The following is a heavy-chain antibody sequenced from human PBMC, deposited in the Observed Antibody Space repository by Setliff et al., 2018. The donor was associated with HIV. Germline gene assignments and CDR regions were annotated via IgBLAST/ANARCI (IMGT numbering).Heavy chain of an antibody. CDR2: ISGSGSTT. Sequence: PGGSLRLSCAASGFTFSSAWMNWVRQAPGKGLEWVSSISGSGSTTYYADSVKGRLTISRDNSQNALYLHMNSLRAEDTAVYYCARRAYCSSTTCFDNWGQGTLVTVSS. CDR1: GFTFSSAW. D-gene: IGHD2-2*01. J-gene: IGHJ4*02. CDR3: ARRAYCSSTTCFDN. V-gene: IGHV3-48*01.